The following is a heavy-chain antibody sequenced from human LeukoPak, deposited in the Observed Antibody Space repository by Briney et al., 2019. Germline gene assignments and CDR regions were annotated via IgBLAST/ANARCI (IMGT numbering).Heavy chain of an antibody. CDR2: INPNSGGT. CDR1: GYTFTGYY. Sequence: GASVKVSCKASGYTFTGYYMHWVRQAPGQGLEWMGWINPNSGGTNYAQKFQGRVTMTRDTSISTAYMELCRLRSDDTAVYYCASSHIVVVTATKTKDDYWGQGTLVTVSS. J-gene: IGHJ4*02. V-gene: IGHV1-2*02. D-gene: IGHD2-21*02. CDR3: ASSHIVVVTATKTKDDY.